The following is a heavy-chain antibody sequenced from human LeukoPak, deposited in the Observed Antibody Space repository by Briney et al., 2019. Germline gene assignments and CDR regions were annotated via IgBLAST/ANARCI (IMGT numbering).Heavy chain of an antibody. CDR1: GGSFSGYY. D-gene: IGHD2-2*01. CDR2: INHSGSA. J-gene: IGHJ6*03. CDR3: ARGRRYCSSTSCYHPYYYMDV. V-gene: IGHV4-34*01. Sequence: SETLSLTCAVYGGSFSGYYWSWIRQPPGKGLEWIGEINHSGSANYNPSLKSRVTISVDTSKNQFSLKPSSVTAADTAVYYCARGRRYCSSTSCYHPYYYMDVWGKGTTVTVSS.